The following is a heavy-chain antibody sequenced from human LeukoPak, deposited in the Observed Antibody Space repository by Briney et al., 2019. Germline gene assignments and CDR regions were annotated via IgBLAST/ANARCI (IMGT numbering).Heavy chain of an antibody. D-gene: IGHD6-6*01. J-gene: IGHJ4*02. Sequence: SETLSLTCAVSGYSISSGYYWGWIRQPPGKGLEWIGSMFHSGNTYHNPSLKSRVTLSVDTSKNQFSLSLSSVAATDTAVYYCARIYGSSSGFDYWGQGTLVTVSS. CDR2: MFHSGNT. V-gene: IGHV4-38-2*01. CDR3: ARIYGSSSGFDY. CDR1: GYSISSGYY.